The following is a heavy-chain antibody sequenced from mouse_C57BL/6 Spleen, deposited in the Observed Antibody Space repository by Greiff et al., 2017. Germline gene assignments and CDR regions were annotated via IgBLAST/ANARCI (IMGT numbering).Heavy chain of an antibody. Sequence: VQLQQSGAELVRPGASVKLSCTASGFNIKDYYMHWVKQRPEQGLEWIGRIDPEDGDTEYAPKFQGKATMTADTSSNAAYLQLSSLTSEDTAVYYCTTAGRTGAMDYWGQGTSVTVSS. V-gene: IGHV14-1*01. J-gene: IGHJ4*01. CDR2: IDPEDGDT. CDR3: TTAGRTGAMDY. D-gene: IGHD1-1*01. CDR1: GFNIKDYY.